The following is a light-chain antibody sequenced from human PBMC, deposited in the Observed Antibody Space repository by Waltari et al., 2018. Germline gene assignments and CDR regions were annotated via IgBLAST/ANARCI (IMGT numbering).Light chain of an antibody. J-gene: IGKJ3*01. CDR2: ATS. Sequence: DVQMTQSPSSLSASVGDRVTITCQASQDTSNYLNWYQQKPGKAPNLLIYATSNLESGVPSRFSGSGSGTLFTFTISSLQPEDIATYYCQQYDSLPLTFGPGTTVDV. CDR1: QDTSNY. V-gene: IGKV1-33*01. CDR3: QQYDSLPLT.